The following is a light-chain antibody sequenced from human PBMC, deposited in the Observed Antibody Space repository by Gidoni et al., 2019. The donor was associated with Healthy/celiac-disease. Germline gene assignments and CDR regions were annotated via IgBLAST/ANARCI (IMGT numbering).Light chain of an antibody. CDR2: GNS. V-gene: IGLV1-40*01. CDR1: SSNIGAGYD. CDR3: QSYDSSLSLYVV. J-gene: IGLJ2*01. Sequence: QSVLTQPPSVSVAPGQRVTISCTGSSSNIGAGYDVHWYQQLPGTAPKLLIYGNSNRPSGVPDRFSGSNSGTSASLAITGLQAEDEADYYCQSYDSSLSLYVVFGGGTKLTVL.